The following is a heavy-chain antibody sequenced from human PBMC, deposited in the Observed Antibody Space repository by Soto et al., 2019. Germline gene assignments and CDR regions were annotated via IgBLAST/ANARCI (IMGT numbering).Heavy chain of an antibody. D-gene: IGHD3-22*01. V-gene: IGHV1-18*01. J-gene: IGHJ4*02. CDR3: ARDEDYYDSSGYYYGY. CDR1: GYTFTSYG. Sequence: ASVKVSCKASGYTFTSYGISWVRQAPGQGLEWMGWISAYNGNTNYAQKLQGRVTMTTDTSTSTAYMELRSLRSDDTAVYYCARDEDYYDSSGYYYGYWGQGTLVTSPQ. CDR2: ISAYNGNT.